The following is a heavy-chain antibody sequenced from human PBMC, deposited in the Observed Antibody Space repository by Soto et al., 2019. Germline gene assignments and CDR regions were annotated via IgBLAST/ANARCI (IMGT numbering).Heavy chain of an antibody. J-gene: IGHJ4*02. D-gene: IGHD3-22*01. CDR3: ARADSSGYISYFDY. Sequence: QVQLVQSGAEVKKPGSSVKVSCKASGGTFSSYAISWVRQAPGQGLEWMGGIIPIFGTANYAQKFQGRVTINADETTSTAYMELGSMRSDDTAVYYCARADSSGYISYFDYWGQGTLVTVSS. CDR2: IIPIFGTA. V-gene: IGHV1-69*01. CDR1: GGTFSSYA.